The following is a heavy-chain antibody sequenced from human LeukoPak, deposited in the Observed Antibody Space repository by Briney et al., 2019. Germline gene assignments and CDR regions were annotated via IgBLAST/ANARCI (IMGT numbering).Heavy chain of an antibody. CDR3: ARRAADDAFDI. CDR2: IYYSGST. Sequence: SETLSLTCTVSGGFINSHYWSWIRQPPGKGLEWIGYIYYSGSTNYNPSLTSRVAILVDRSKNQFSLKLTSVTAADTAVYYCARRAADDAFDIWGQRTMVTVSS. J-gene: IGHJ3*02. V-gene: IGHV4-59*08. CDR1: GGFINSHY.